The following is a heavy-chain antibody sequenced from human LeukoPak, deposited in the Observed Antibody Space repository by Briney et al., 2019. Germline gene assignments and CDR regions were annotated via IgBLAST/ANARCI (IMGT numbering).Heavy chain of an antibody. CDR1: GGSISSGGYY. J-gene: IGHJ4*02. D-gene: IGHD2-2*01. V-gene: IGHV4-31*03. Sequence: SETLSLTCTVSGGSISSGGYYWSWVRQHPGKGLEWIGYIYYSGSTSYSPSLKSRVTISVDTSKNQFSLKLSSVTAADTAVYYCARTFDSTTVFDYWAQGALVTVSS. CDR3: ARTFDSTTVFDY. CDR2: IYYSGST.